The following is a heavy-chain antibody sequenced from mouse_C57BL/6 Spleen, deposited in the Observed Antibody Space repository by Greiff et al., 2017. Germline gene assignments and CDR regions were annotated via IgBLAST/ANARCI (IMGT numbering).Heavy chain of an antibody. Sequence: EVKLMESGGGLVKPGGSLKLSCAASGFTFSSYAMSWVRQTPEKRLEWVATISDGGSYTYYPDNVKGRFTISRDNAKNNLYLQMSHLKSEDTAMYYCARGEETGVLMDYWGQGTSVTVSS. CDR3: ARGEETGVLMDY. CDR1: GFTFSSYA. CDR2: ISDGGSYT. V-gene: IGHV5-4*03. D-gene: IGHD4-1*01. J-gene: IGHJ4*01.